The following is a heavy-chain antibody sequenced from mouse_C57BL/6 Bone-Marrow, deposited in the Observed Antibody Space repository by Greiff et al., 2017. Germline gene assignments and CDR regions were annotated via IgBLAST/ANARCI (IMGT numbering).Heavy chain of an antibody. Sequence: QVQLQQPGAELVKPGASVKLSCKASGYTFTSYWMHWVKQRPGQGLEWIGMIHPNSGSTNYNEKFKSKATLTVDKSSSTAYMQLSSLTSEDSAVYYCFYDGYYKGFFAYWGQGNLVTVSA. CDR2: IHPNSGST. CDR1: GYTFTSYW. D-gene: IGHD2-3*01. V-gene: IGHV1-64*01. CDR3: FYDGYYKGFFAY. J-gene: IGHJ3*01.